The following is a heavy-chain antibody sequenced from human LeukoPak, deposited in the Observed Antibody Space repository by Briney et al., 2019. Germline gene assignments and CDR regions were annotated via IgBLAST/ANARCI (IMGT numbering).Heavy chain of an antibody. CDR3: AREGRYYGSGDYFDY. CDR1: GFTFRTYA. CDR2: IKQDGSEK. J-gene: IGHJ4*02. V-gene: IGHV3-7*03. D-gene: IGHD3-10*01. Sequence: GGSLRLSCAASGFTFRTYAMSWVRQAPGKGLEWVANIKQDGSEKYYVDSVKGRFTISRDNAKNSLYLQMNSLRAEDTAVYYCAREGRYYGSGDYFDYWGQGTLVTVSS.